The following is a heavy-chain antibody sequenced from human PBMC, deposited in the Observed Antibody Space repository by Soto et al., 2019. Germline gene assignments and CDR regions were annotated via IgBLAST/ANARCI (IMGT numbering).Heavy chain of an antibody. Sequence: SETLSLTCSVPGGSISSSTYYWGWIRQPPGKGLEWIGTVYYNENTYYNPSLKSRVTITVDTSKNQFSLHLRSVTAADTAMYFCARRGRYYGSPDWFDPWGPGTLVTVSS. D-gene: IGHD3-10*01. V-gene: IGHV4-39*01. CDR3: ARRGRYYGSPDWFDP. J-gene: IGHJ5*02. CDR2: VYYNENT. CDR1: GGSISSSTYY.